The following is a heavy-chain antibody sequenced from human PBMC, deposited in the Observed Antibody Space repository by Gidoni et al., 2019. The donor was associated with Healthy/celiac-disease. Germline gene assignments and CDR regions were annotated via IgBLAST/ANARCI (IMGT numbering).Heavy chain of an antibody. V-gene: IGHV4-34*01. CDR1: GGSFSGYY. D-gene: IGHD3-10*01. Sequence: QVQLQQWGAGLLKPSETLSLTCAVYGGSFSGYYWSWIRQPPGKGLEWIGEINHSGSTNYNPSLKSRVTISVDTSKNQFSLKLSSVTAADTAVYYCARAYGSGIGGYYYYGMDVWGQGTTVTVSS. CDR3: ARAYGSGIGGYYYYGMDV. CDR2: INHSGST. J-gene: IGHJ6*02.